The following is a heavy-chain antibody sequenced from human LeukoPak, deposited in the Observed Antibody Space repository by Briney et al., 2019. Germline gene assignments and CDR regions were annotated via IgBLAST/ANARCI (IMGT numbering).Heavy chain of an antibody. CDR2: ISSSSSYI. D-gene: IGHD2-15*01. CDR1: GFTFSSYS. CDR3: ARGCSGGSCYSGCYFDY. V-gene: IGHV3-21*01. Sequence: PGGSLRLSCAASGFTFSSYSMNWVRQAPGKGLEWVSSISSSSSYIYYADSVKGRFTISRDDAKNSLYLQMNSLRAEDTAVYYCARGCSGGSCYSGCYFDYWGQGTLVTVSS. J-gene: IGHJ4*02.